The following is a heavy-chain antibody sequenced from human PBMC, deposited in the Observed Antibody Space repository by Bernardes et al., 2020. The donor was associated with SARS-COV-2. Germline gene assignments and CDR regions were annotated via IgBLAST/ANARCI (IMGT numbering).Heavy chain of an antibody. CDR1: GFTFSAYA. Sequence: GGSLRLSCSASGFTFSAYAMTWVRQAPGKGLEWVSAISVDSFYIYYGDSVKGRFATSRDNFKNTLYLQMNNLRAEDTAFYYCAKNARPGEAYYDYWGQGGRVTV. CDR3: AKNARPGEAYYDY. V-gene: IGHV3-23*01. CDR2: ISVDSFYI. J-gene: IGHJ4*02. D-gene: IGHD2-21*01.